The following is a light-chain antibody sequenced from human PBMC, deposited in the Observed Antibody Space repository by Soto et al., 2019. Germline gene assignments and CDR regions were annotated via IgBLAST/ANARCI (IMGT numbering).Light chain of an antibody. V-gene: IGKV1-39*01. CDR2: GTS. Sequence: DIQMTHSPSSLAASLGDGVTIACRASQSVSNYLNWYQQKPGKAPKLLIYGTSSLQTGVPSRFSGSGYGTDFTLTIYSLHPEDFATYYCQQSHSIPPSFGPGTKVDIK. CDR1: QSVSNY. CDR3: QQSHSIPPS. J-gene: IGKJ3*01.